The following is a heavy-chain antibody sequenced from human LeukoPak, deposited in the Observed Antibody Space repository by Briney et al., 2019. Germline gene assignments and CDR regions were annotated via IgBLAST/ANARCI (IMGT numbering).Heavy chain of an antibody. V-gene: IGHV3-48*03. CDR1: GFTFRGFD. CDR3: ARDLTVAGPMDV. CDR2: ISTSGNTI. Sequence: PRGSLRLSCAASGFTFRGFDMNWVRQAPGKGLEWVSYISTSGNTIYYADSVKGRFTISRDNARNSLDLQMRSLRAEDTAVYYCARDLTVAGPMDVWGQGTTVTVSS. D-gene: IGHD6-19*01. J-gene: IGHJ6*02.